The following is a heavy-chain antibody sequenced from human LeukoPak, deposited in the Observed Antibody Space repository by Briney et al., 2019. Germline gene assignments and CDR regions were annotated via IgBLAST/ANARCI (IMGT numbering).Heavy chain of an antibody. D-gene: IGHD3-16*02. V-gene: IGHV1-18*01. CDR1: GYTFTSYG. CDR2: ISAYNSNT. Sequence: GASVKVSCKASGYTFTSYGISWVRQAPGQGLEWMGWISAYNSNTNYAQKLQGRVTMTTDTSTSTAYMELRSLRSDDTAVYYCARGMIWGYDYVWGSYRSKYNWFDPWGQGTLVTVSS. J-gene: IGHJ5*02. CDR3: ARGMIWGYDYVWGSYRSKYNWFDP.